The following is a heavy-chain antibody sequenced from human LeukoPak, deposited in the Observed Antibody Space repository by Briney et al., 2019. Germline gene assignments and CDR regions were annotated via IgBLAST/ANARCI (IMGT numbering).Heavy chain of an antibody. CDR3: ARNLVPAAIGVYGFDY. Sequence: ASVKVSCKASGYTFTGYYMHWVRQAPGQGLEWMGWINSNSGGTNYAQKFQGRVTMTRDTSISTAYMELSRLRSDDTAVYYCARNLVPAAIGVYGFDYWGQGTLVTVSS. V-gene: IGHV1-2*02. CDR2: INSNSGGT. CDR1: GYTFTGYY. D-gene: IGHD2-2*01. J-gene: IGHJ4*02.